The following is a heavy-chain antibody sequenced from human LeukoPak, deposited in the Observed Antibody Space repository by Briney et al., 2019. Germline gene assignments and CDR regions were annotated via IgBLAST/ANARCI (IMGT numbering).Heavy chain of an antibody. CDR2: IIPILGIA. CDR1: GGTFSSYT. D-gene: IGHD1-1*01. V-gene: IGHV1-69*02. CDR3: ARGWYNWNEGFDY. J-gene: IGHJ4*02. Sequence: ASVKVSCKASGGTFSSYTISWVRQAPGQGLEWMGRIIPILGIANYAQKFQGRVTITADKSTSTAYMELSSPRSEDTAVYYCARGWYNWNEGFDYWGQGTLVTVSS.